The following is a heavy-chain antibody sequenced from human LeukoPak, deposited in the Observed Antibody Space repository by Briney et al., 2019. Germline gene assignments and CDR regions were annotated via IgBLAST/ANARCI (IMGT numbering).Heavy chain of an antibody. CDR1: GFTFISYG. J-gene: IGHJ4*02. CDR3: ANTLPDY. Sequence: GGSLRLSCAASGFTFISYGMDWVGQAPGKGLEWVAFIRYDGSNKYYADSVKGRFTISRDNSKNTLYLQMNSLRAEDTAVYYCANTLPDYWGQGTLVTVSS. CDR2: IRYDGSNK. V-gene: IGHV3-30*02.